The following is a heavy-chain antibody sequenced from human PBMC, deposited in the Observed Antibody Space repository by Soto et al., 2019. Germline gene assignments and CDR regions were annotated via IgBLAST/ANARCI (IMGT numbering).Heavy chain of an antibody. CDR1: GFTFSSYD. V-gene: IGHV3-13*01. CDR2: IGTAGDT. J-gene: IGHJ6*02. CDR3: ARGGGYYYGMDV. Sequence: GGSLRLSCAASGFTFSSYDMHWVRQATGKGLEWVSAIGTAGDTYYPGSVKGRFTISRENAKNSLYLQMNSQRAGDTAVYYCARGGGYYYGMDVWGQGTTVTVSS.